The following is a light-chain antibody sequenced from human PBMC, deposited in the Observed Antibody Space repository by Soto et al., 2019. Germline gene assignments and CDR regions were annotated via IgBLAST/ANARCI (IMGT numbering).Light chain of an antibody. CDR1: QNILYSPNNKNY. J-gene: IGKJ2*01. Sequence: DIVMTQSPDSLAVSLGERATINCKSSQNILYSPNNKNYLAWYQQKPGQPPKQLTYWASTRQSGVPDRFSGSGSETDFTLTISSVQSEDVAVYYCLQYYNSYTFGQGTKLEI. CDR2: WAS. V-gene: IGKV4-1*01. CDR3: LQYYNSYT.